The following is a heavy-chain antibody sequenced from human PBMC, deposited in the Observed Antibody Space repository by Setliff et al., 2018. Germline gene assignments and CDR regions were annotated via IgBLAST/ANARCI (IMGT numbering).Heavy chain of an antibody. CDR1: GYTFTSHY. Sequence: ASVKVSCKASGYTFTSHYMHWARQAPGLGLEWMGTINPSSGRTSYAQKFQGRVTMTRDTSTSTVYVDMSSLRSEDTAVYYCARDVFPYHYEGAFDIWGQGTMVTVSS. V-gene: IGHV1-46*01. CDR3: ARDVFPYHYEGAFDI. J-gene: IGHJ3*02. D-gene: IGHD3-22*01. CDR2: INPSSGRT.